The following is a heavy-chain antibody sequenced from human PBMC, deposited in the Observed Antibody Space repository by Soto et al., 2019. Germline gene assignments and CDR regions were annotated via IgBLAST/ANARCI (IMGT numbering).Heavy chain of an antibody. CDR3: ARSRAAWTNAFDV. D-gene: IGHD3-10*01. J-gene: IGHJ3*01. Sequence: HIALKESGPELVKPTQTLTLTCSFAGFSLTTNGVGVGWIRQPPGKALEWLAIFFWDDDTRYSLSLKSRLTITKDASRNLVVLTMTNMAPADTGTYYCARSRAAWTNAFDVWGQGTLVSVSS. CDR2: FFWDDDT. CDR1: GFSLTTNGVG. V-gene: IGHV2-5*02.